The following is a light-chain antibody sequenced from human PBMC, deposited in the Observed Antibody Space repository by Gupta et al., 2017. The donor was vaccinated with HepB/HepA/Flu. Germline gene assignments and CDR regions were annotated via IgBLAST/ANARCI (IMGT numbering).Light chain of an antibody. CDR2: DVS. V-gene: IGLV2-11*01. Sequence: SALTQPASVSGSPGPSIAISCTGTSSDVGSSKYVSWYQQHPGKAHKLMIYDVSERLAGVPGRFSGSKSGNTASLTISGLLSEDDAEYHCSSDASTNTLVFGGGTKLTVL. J-gene: IGLJ3*02. CDR1: SSDVGSSKY. CDR3: SSDASTNTLV.